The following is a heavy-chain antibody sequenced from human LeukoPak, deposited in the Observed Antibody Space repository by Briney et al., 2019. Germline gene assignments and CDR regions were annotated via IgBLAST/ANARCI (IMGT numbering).Heavy chain of an antibody. Sequence: ASVKVSCKTSGYTFTGYFMHWVRQAPGQGLEWMGWINPKSGDTKSAQTFQDRVTMTRDTSISTAYMELSRLTSDDTAIYYCARDFRDYSNPRGYFDIWGQGTLVSVSS. V-gene: IGHV1-2*02. CDR2: INPKSGDT. J-gene: IGHJ4*02. D-gene: IGHD4-11*01. CDR1: GYTFTGYF. CDR3: ARDFRDYSNPRGYFDI.